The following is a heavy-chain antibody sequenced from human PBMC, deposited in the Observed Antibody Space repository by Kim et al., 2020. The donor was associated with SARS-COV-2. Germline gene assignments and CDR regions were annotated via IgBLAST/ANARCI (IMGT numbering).Heavy chain of an antibody. CDR3: AAISRGFGAETSALDI. V-gene: IGHV1-24*01. J-gene: IGHJ3*02. Sequence: ASVKVSCKFSGDNLNDLSMHWVRQAPGKGLEWMGGFHPEDHEAIYAQRFQGRVTMTDDTSTDTAYMELTSLRSEDTAVYDCAAISRGFGAETSALDIWDQGTLVMGSS. D-gene: IGHD3-10*01. CDR1: GDNLNDLS. CDR2: FHPEDHEA.